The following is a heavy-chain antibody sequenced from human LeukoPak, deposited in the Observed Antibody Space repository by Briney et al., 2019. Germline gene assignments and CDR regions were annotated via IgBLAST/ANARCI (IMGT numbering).Heavy chain of an antibody. V-gene: IGHV1-18*01. D-gene: IGHD3-22*01. CDR3: ARDPGLYYDSSGYTRYYFDY. CDR1: GYTFTSYG. J-gene: IGHJ4*02. CDR2: ISAYNGNT. Sequence: ASVTVSCKASGYTFTSYGISWVRQAPGQGLEWMGWISAYNGNTNYAQKLQGRVTMTTDTSTSTAYMELRSLRSDDTAVYYCARDPGLYYDSSGYTRYYFDYWGQGTLVTVSS.